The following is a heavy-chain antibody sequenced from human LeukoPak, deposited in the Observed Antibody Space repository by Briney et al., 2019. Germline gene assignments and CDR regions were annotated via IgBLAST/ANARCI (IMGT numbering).Heavy chain of an antibody. D-gene: IGHD4-17*01. CDR3: ARSEATVTTGWFDP. V-gene: IGHV1-69*04. J-gene: IGHJ5*02. CDR2: IIPILGIA. CDR1: GYTFTSYA. Sequence: SVKVSCKASGYTFTSYAISWVRQAPGQGLEWMGRIIPILGIANYAQKFQGRVTITADKSTSTAYMELSSLRSEDTAVYYCARSEATVTTGWFDPWGQGTLVTVSS.